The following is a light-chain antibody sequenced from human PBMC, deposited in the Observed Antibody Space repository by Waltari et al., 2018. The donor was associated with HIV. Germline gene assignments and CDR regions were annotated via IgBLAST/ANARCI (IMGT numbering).Light chain of an antibody. J-gene: IGKJ4*01. CDR3: QQASSFPHT. V-gene: IGKV1-12*01. CDR1: QSIGDL. Sequence: DIQMTQSPSYVSASLGQTVTISCRANQSIGDLLAWYQQRPGGAPRLLFYSASRRENGVPAKFFAFGPETDFTLTITGLQSEDFATYYCQQASSFPHTFGGGTKV. CDR2: SAS.